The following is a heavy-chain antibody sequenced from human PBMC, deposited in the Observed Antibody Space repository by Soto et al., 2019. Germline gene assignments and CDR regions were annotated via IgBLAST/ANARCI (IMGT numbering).Heavy chain of an antibody. CDR2: ISSSSSYI. CDR3: ARDLVDYYDTGWFDP. D-gene: IGHD3-22*01. J-gene: IGHJ5*02. V-gene: IGHV3-21*01. CDR1: GFTFSSYS. Sequence: GGSLRLSCAASGFTFSSYSMNWVRQAPGKGLEWVSSISSSSSYIYYADSVKGRFTISRDNAKNSLYLQMNSLRAEDTAVYYCARDLVDYYDTGWFDPWYQETLLTIAS.